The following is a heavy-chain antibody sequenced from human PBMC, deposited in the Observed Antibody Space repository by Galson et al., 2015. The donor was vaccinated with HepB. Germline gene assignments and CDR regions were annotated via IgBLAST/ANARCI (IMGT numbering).Heavy chain of an antibody. V-gene: IGHV3-21*01. CDR1: GFTFSSYS. CDR2: ISSSSSYI. Sequence: SLRLSCAASGFTFSSYSMNWVRQAPGKGLEWVSSISSSSSYIYYADSVKGRFTISRDNAKNSLYLQMNSLRAEDTAVYYCARDLIYRDWYFDLWGRGTLVTVSS. D-gene: IGHD2-2*02. CDR3: ARDLIYRDWYFDL. J-gene: IGHJ2*01.